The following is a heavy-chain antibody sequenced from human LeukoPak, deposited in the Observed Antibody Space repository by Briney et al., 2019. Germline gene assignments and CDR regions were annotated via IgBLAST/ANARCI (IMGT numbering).Heavy chain of an antibody. CDR1: GGSISSYY. CDR3: ARGLVYYGSGPESYFDY. V-gene: IGHV4-4*07. J-gene: IGHJ4*02. Sequence: PSETLSLTCTVSGGSISSYYWSWTRQPAGKGLEWIGRIYTSGSTNYNPSLKSRVTMSVDTSKNQFSLKLSSVTAADTAVYYCARGLVYYGSGPESYFDYWGQGTLVTVSS. D-gene: IGHD3-10*01. CDR2: IYTSGST.